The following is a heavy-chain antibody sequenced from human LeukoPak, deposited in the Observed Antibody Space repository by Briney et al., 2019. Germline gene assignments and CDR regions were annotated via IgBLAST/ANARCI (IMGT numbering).Heavy chain of an antibody. V-gene: IGHV1-69*01. D-gene: IGHD2-2*01. J-gene: IGHJ5*02. CDR2: IIPIFGTA. CDR3: ARDRGIVVVPAATNWFDP. CDR1: GGTFSSYA. Sequence: SVKVSCKASGGTFSSYAISWVRQAPGQGLEWMGGIIPIFGTANYAQKLQGRVTITADESTSTAYMELSSLRSEDTAVYYCARDRGIVVVPAATNWFDPWGQGTLVTVSS.